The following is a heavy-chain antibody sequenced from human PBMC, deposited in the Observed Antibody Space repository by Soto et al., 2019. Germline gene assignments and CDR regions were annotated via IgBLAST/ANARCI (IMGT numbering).Heavy chain of an antibody. J-gene: IGHJ3*02. V-gene: IGHV4-38-2*02. D-gene: IGHD6-19*01. CDR3: ARVGGVADDAFDI. CDR1: GYSISSGYY. CDR2: IYHSGST. Sequence: SETLSLTCTVSGYSISSGYYWGWIRQPPGKGLEWIGSIYHSGSTYYNPSLKSRVTISVDTSKNQFSLKLSSVTAADTAVYYCARVGGVADDAFDIWGQGTMVTVSS.